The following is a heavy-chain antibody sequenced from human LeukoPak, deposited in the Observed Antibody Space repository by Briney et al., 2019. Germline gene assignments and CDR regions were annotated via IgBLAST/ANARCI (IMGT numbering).Heavy chain of an antibody. CDR3: VRLRRNSDTSGFYYYYDF. Sequence: AGGSLRLSCLASGYTFSSYSINWVRQAPGKGLEWVSSISVRSNYIYYADSVRGRSRISRDDARDSLYLQMNSLRAEDTAVYYCVRLRRNSDTSGFYYYYDFWGQGTLVTVSS. V-gene: IGHV3-21*01. CDR2: ISVRSNYI. J-gene: IGHJ4*02. CDR1: GYTFSSYS. D-gene: IGHD3-22*01.